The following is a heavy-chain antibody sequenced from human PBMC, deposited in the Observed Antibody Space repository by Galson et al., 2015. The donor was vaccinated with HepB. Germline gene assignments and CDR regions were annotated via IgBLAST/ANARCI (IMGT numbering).Heavy chain of an antibody. J-gene: IGHJ6*02. D-gene: IGHD1-14*01. CDR3: ATAITPDVGYYGMDV. Sequence: SVKVSCKASGFTFTSSAVQWVRQARGQRLEWIGWIVVGRGNTNYAQKFQERVTITRDMSTSTAYMELSSLRSEDTAVYYCATAITPDVGYYGMDVWGQGTTVTVSS. CDR2: IVVGRGNT. CDR1: GFTFTSSA. V-gene: IGHV1-58*01.